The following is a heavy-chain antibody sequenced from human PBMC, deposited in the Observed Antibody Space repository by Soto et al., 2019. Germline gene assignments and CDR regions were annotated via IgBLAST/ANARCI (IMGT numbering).Heavy chain of an antibody. CDR2: ISSSSSTI. Sequence: GGSLRLSCAASGFTFSSYSMNWVRQAPGKGLEWVSYISSSSSTIYYADSVKGRFTISRDNAKNSLYLQMNSLRDEDTAVYYCARDVVGDFGVVKMFDPWGQGTLVTVSS. J-gene: IGHJ5*02. V-gene: IGHV3-48*02. D-gene: IGHD3-3*01. CDR1: GFTFSSYS. CDR3: ARDVVGDFGVVKMFDP.